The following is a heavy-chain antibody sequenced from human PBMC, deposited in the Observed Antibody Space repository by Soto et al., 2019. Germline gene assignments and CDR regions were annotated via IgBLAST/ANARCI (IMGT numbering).Heavy chain of an antibody. Sequence: QVQLVESGGGLVEPGGSLRLSCGASGFTFSDYYMTWIRQAPGKGLEWVSYIAGTSYYTNYADSVKGRFIISRDNAKSSLYLQMKSLRAEETAVYYCARAKSSGRDDAFDIWGQGTVVTVSS. CDR1: GFTFSDYY. CDR3: ARAKSSGRDDAFDI. J-gene: IGHJ3*02. D-gene: IGHD1-26*01. V-gene: IGHV3-11*05. CDR2: IAGTSYYT.